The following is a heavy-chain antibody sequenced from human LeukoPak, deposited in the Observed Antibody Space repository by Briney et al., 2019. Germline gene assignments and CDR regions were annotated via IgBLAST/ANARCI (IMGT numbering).Heavy chain of an antibody. D-gene: IGHD6-6*01. CDR2: ISGNGGSP. CDR3: ARRLVEYRYIDV. V-gene: IGHV3-23*01. Sequence: PGGSLRLSCAASGFTFSSYAMSWVRQGPGKGLEWVSTISGNGGSPYYPDSVKGRFTISRDNSKNTQYLQMNSLRAEDTAVYYFARRLVEYRYIDVWGKGPTVTVSS. CDR1: GFTFSSYA. J-gene: IGHJ6*03.